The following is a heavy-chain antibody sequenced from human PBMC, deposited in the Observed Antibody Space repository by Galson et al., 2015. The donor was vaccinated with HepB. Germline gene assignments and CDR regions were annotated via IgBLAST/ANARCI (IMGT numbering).Heavy chain of an antibody. CDR1: GYTFTSYD. CDR2: ISPSGGST. V-gene: IGHV1-46*01. CDR3: ANDGGGLFRGGDFDF. D-gene: IGHD2-8*02. Sequence: SVKVSCKASGYTFTSYDMSWVRQAPGQGLEWMGLISPSGGSTNYAQKFQGRVTMTRDTSTSTVYMELNSLRSEDTAVYYCANDGGGLFRGGDFDFWGPGTLVTVSS. J-gene: IGHJ2*01.